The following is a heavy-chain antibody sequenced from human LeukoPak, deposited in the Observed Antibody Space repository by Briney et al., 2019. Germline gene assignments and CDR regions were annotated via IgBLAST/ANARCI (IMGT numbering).Heavy chain of an antibody. CDR3: ASLNYPHYFDY. D-gene: IGHD4-11*01. J-gene: IGHJ4*02. Sequence: SETLSLTCAVSGYSISSGYYWGWIRQPPGKGLEWIGSIYHSGSTYYNPSLKSRVTISVDTSKNQFSLKLSSVTAADTAVYYCASLNYPHYFDYWGQGTLVAVSS. V-gene: IGHV4-38-2*01. CDR2: IYHSGST. CDR1: GYSISSGYY.